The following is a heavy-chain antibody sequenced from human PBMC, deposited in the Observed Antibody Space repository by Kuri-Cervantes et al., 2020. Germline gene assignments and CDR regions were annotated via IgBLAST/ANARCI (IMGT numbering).Heavy chain of an antibody. CDR1: SGSFIGHY. CDR2: INHSGST. V-gene: IGHV4-34*01. J-gene: IGHJ4*02. D-gene: IGHD2-2*01. Sequence: SETLSLTCGVFSGSFIGHYWSWIRQPPGKGLEWIGEINHSGSTYYNPSLKSRVTISVDTSKNQFSLKLSSVTAADTAVYYCARHWIVVVPAAMGQAFDYWGQGTLVTVSS. CDR3: ARHWIVVVPAAMGQAFDY.